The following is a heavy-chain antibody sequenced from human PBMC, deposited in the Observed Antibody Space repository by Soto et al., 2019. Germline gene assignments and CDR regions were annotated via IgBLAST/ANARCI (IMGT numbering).Heavy chain of an antibody. J-gene: IGHJ4*02. V-gene: IGHV3-48*02. Sequence: GGSLRLSCGASDFSFNSFNMNWVRQAPGKGLEWVSYISSSSDSIYYATSVKGRFTISRDNAQNSLYLHMNSLRDEDTAVYYCARDDYDSSVYPLWGQGTLVTVSS. CDR3: ARDDYDSSVYPL. D-gene: IGHD3-22*01. CDR1: DFSFNSFN. CDR2: ISSSSDSI.